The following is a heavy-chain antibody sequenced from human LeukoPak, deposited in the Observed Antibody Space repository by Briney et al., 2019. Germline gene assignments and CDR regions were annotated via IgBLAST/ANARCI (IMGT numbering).Heavy chain of an antibody. J-gene: IGHJ4*02. CDR3: ARDEGYYDSSGFFDY. Sequence: ASVKVSCKASGGTFSSYAISWVRQAPGQGLEWMGRIIPILGIANYAQKFQGRVTITADKSTSTAYMELSSLRSEDTAVYYCARDEGYYDSSGFFDYWGQGTLVTVSS. D-gene: IGHD3-22*01. CDR2: IIPILGIA. CDR1: GGTFSSYA. V-gene: IGHV1-69*04.